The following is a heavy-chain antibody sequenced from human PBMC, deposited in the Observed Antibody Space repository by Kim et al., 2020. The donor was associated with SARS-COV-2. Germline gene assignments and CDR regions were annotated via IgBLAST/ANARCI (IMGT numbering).Heavy chain of an antibody. Sequence: GGSLRLSCAGSGFTFRSYWINWVRQAPGKGLVWVSRMSGDASTTNYADSVKGRFTMSRDNAENTEYLQMDSLRGDDTAVYYCARGMFRNGLDVWGQGTTVTVSS. CDR2: MSGDASTT. CDR1: GFTFRSYW. J-gene: IGHJ6*02. D-gene: IGHD3-10*02. V-gene: IGHV3-74*01. CDR3: ARGMFRNGLDV.